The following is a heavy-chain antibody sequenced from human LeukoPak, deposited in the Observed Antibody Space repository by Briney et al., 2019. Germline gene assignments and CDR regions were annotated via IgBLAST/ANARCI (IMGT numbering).Heavy chain of an antibody. D-gene: IGHD6-13*01. CDR1: GGSISSGGYY. J-gene: IGHJ6*02. Sequence: PSQTLSLICTVSGGSISSGGYYWSWIRQHPGKGLEWIGYIYYSGSTYYNPSLKSRVTISVDTSKNQFSLKLSSVTAADTAVYYCAREVGYSRMADSNYYYGMDVWGQGTTVTVSS. CDR2: IYYSGST. V-gene: IGHV4-31*03. CDR3: AREVGYSRMADSNYYYGMDV.